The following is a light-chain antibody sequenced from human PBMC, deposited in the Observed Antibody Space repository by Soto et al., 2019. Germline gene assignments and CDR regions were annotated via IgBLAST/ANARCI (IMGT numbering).Light chain of an antibody. V-gene: IGLV2-14*01. CDR3: CSFTSSSTLV. CDR2: KVS. J-gene: IGLJ2*01. CDR1: SSDVGGYNY. Sequence: QSVLTQPASVSGSPGQSITISCTGSSSDVGGYNYVSWYQQHPGKAPKLIIYKVSNRPSGVSNRFSGSKSGNTASLTISGLQAEDEADYYCCSFTSSSTLVFGGGTKVTVL.